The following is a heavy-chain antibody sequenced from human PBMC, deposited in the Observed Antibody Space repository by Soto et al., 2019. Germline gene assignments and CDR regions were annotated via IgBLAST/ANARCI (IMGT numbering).Heavy chain of an antibody. CDR1: GGSFSGYY. CDR3: ARGDDVRWLQLVVRRNWFDP. CDR2: INHSGST. Sequence: SETLSLTCAVYGGSFSGYYWSWIRQPPGKGLEWIGEINHSGSTNYNPSLKSRVTISVDTSKNQFSLKLSSVTAADTAVYYCARGDDVRWLQLVVRRNWFDPWGQGTLVTVSS. J-gene: IGHJ5*02. V-gene: IGHV4-34*01. D-gene: IGHD5-12*01.